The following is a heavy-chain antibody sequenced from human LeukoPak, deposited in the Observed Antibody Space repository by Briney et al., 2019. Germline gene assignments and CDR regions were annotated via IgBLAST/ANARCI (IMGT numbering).Heavy chain of an antibody. CDR2: FDPEDGET. V-gene: IGHV1-24*01. D-gene: IGHD5-12*01. J-gene: IGHJ4*02. CDR3: ATALDIVATPGNY. Sequence: ASVKVSCKVSGYTLTELSMHWVRLAPGKGLEWMGGFDPEDGETIYAQKFQGRVTMTEDTSTDTAYMELSSLRSEDTAVYYCATALDIVATPGNYWGQGTLVTVSS. CDR1: GYTLTELS.